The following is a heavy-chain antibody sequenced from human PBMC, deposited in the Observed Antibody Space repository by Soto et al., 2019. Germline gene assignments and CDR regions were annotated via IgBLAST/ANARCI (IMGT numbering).Heavy chain of an antibody. J-gene: IGHJ6*02. CDR2: ITHSGST. D-gene: IGHD2-15*01. CDR1: GGSLSGYY. Sequence: SETLSLTCAVYGGSLSGYYWSWIRQSPGKGLEWIGEITHSGSTNNNPSLKSRVTMSIDTSKNQFSLRLASVTAADTAVYYCACRKSPRFTVVAAARGRGYGMDVWGQGTTVTVSS. V-gene: IGHV4-34*01. CDR3: ACRKSPRFTVVAAARGRGYGMDV.